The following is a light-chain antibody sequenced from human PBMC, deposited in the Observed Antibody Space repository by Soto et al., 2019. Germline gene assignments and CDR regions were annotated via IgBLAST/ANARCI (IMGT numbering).Light chain of an antibody. J-gene: IGLJ2*01. CDR3: SSYTTSTSFVV. V-gene: IGLV2-14*03. Sequence: QSALTQPASVSGSPGQSITISCTGTSSDGGNYDYVSWYQQHPGKAPKLMIYDVSNRPSGVSNRFSGSKSGNTASLTISGLQAEDEADYYCSSYTTSTSFVVFGGGTQLTVL. CDR2: DVS. CDR1: SSDGGNYDY.